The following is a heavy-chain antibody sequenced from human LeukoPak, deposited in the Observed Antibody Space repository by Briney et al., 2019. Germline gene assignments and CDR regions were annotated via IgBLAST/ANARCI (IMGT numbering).Heavy chain of an antibody. Sequence: ASVKVSCKASGYTFTGYYMHWVRQAPGQGLEWMGWINPNSGGTNYAQKFQGRVTMTRDTSISTAYMELSRLRSDDTAVYYCASFAQKNIAARAFDIWGQGTMVTVSS. CDR3: ASFAQKNIAARAFDI. D-gene: IGHD6-6*01. CDR1: GYTFTGYY. V-gene: IGHV1-2*02. CDR2: INPNSGGT. J-gene: IGHJ3*02.